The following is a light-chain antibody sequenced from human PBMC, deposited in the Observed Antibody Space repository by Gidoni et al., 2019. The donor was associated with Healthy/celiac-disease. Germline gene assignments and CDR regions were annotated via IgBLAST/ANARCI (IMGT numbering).Light chain of an antibody. CDR3: QQSYSTPLT. J-gene: IGKJ4*01. V-gene: IGKV1-39*01. CDR2: DAS. CDR1: QSISSY. Sequence: IQMTQSPSSLSASVGDRVNITCRASQSISSYLNWYQQKPGKAPKLLIYDASSLQSGVPSRFSGSGSGTEFTLTISSLQPEDFATYYWQQSYSTPLTFGGGTKVEIK.